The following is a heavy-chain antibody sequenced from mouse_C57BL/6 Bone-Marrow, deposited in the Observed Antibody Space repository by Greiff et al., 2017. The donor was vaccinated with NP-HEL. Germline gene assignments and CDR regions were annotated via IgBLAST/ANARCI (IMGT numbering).Heavy chain of an antibody. CDR2: ISYDGSN. Sequence: EVQLVESGPGLVKPSQSLSLTCSVTGYSITSGYYWNWIRQFPGNKLEWMGYISYDGSNNYNPSLKNRISITRDTSKNQFFLKLNSVTTEDTATYYCARDWRLLQASMDYWGQGTSVTVSS. J-gene: IGHJ4*01. D-gene: IGHD2-3*01. CDR3: ARDWRLLQASMDY. CDR1: GYSITSGYY. V-gene: IGHV3-6*01.